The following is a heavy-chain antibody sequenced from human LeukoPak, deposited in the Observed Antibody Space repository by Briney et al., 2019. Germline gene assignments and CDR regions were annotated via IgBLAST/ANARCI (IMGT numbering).Heavy chain of an antibody. CDR2: IYSGGST. D-gene: IGHD3-16*01. Sequence: GGSLRLSCAASEFTVSSNYMSWIRQAPGKGLEWVSVIYSGGSTYYADSVKGRFTISRDNSKNTLYLQMNSLRAEDTAVYYCARVYDYYYYMDVWGKGTTVTISS. CDR3: ARVYDYYYYMDV. J-gene: IGHJ6*03. CDR1: EFTVSSNY. V-gene: IGHV3-66*01.